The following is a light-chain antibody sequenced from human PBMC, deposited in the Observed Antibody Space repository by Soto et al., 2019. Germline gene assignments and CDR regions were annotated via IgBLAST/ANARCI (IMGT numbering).Light chain of an antibody. Sequence: EIELTQSPATLSVSLGDRATLSCRASQNVASNLAWYQQKPGQAPRLLIHTASTRAAGIPARFSGSGSGKDLTLTISSLQSEDLAIYYCQQYNTWPPWTFGQGTKVDI. J-gene: IGKJ1*01. CDR2: TAS. V-gene: IGKV3-15*01. CDR1: QNVASN. CDR3: QQYNTWPPWT.